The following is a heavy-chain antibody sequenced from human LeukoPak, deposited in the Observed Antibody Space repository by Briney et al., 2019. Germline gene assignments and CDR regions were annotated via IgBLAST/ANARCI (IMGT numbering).Heavy chain of an antibody. CDR1: GSIFSSYW. V-gene: IGHV5-51*01. Sequence: GESLRISCKGSGSIFSSYWIGWARQLPGKGREWMGIIYPGGSDTRYSPPFQGQVTISADKSISTAYVQWNSLRASDTAMYYCARHQYYYDTRAYYIDYWGQGTLVTVSS. CDR2: IYPGGSDT. D-gene: IGHD3-22*01. CDR3: ARHQYYYDTRAYYIDY. J-gene: IGHJ4*02.